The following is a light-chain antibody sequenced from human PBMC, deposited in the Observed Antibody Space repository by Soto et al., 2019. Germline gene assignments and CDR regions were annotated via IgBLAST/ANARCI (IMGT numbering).Light chain of an antibody. J-gene: IGKJ1*01. CDR3: QQYNCYRT. Sequence: DIEMTQSPSTLSSSVGDRVTITCRASQSISSWLAWHQQTPGKPPQLLIYDASSLESGVPSRSSGSASTTEFTLTISSLPPDDSAFYYRQQYNCYRTFGQGTKVDIK. CDR2: DAS. CDR1: QSISSW. V-gene: IGKV1-5*01.